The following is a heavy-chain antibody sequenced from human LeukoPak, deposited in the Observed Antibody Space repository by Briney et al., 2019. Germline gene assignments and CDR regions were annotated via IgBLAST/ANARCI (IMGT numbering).Heavy chain of an antibody. CDR3: ARTKVLPDYYDNSGGFNY. D-gene: IGHD3-22*01. CDR2: IYYSGST. Sequence: ASETLSLTCTVSGGSISIYYWSWIRQPPGKGLEWIGYIYYSGSTNYNPSLKSRVTISVDTSKNQFSLKLSSVTAADTAVYYCARTKVLPDYYDNSGGFNYWGQGTLVTVSS. V-gene: IGHV4-59*01. CDR1: GGSISIYY. J-gene: IGHJ4*02.